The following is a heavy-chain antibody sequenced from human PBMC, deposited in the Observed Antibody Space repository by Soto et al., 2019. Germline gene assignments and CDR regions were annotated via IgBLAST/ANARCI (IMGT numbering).Heavy chain of an antibody. V-gene: IGHV1-8*01. Sequence: ASVKVSCKASGYTFTSYDINWVRQANGQGLEWMGWMNPNSGNTGYAQKFQGRVTMTRNTSISTAYMELSSLRSEDTAVYYCAREGXYYDSSGRSPYYYGMDVWGQGTTVTVSS. J-gene: IGHJ6*02. CDR3: AREGXYYDSSGRSPYYYGMDV. CDR1: GYTFTSYD. CDR2: MNPNSGNT. D-gene: IGHD3-22*01.